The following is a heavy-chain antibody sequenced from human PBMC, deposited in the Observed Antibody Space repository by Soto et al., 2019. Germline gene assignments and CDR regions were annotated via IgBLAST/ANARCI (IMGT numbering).Heavy chain of an antibody. D-gene: IGHD6-13*01. Sequence: HPGGSLRLSCAASGFTFSSYGMHWVRQAPGKGLEWVAVISYDGSNKYYADSVKGRFTISRDNSKNTLYLQMNSLRAEDTAVYYCAKDRLLAAAGRYYYYYGMDVWGQGTTVTVSS. CDR3: AKDRLLAAAGRYYYYYGMDV. J-gene: IGHJ6*02. CDR2: ISYDGSNK. CDR1: GFTFSSYG. V-gene: IGHV3-30*18.